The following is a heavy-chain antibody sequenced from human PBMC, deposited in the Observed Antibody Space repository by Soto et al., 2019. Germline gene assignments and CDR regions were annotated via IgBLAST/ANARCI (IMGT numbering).Heavy chain of an antibody. CDR3: ARTNQNYDFWSGYYTDNWFDH. Sequence: XETLSLTCTVAGCSISSYYWSWIRQPAGKGLEWIGRIYTSGSTNYNPSLKSRVTMSVDTSKNQFSLKLSSVTAADTAVYYCARTNQNYDFWSGYYTDNWFDHWGQGTLVTVSS. V-gene: IGHV4-4*07. J-gene: IGHJ5*02. D-gene: IGHD3-3*01. CDR1: GCSISSYY. CDR2: IYTSGST.